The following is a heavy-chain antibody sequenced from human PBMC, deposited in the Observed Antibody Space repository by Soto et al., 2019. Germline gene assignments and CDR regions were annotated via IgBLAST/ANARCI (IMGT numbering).Heavy chain of an antibody. V-gene: IGHV4-59*11. Sequence: SETLSLTCIVSGDSISSHYWSWIRQPPGKGLEWIGYMYYSGSTNHNPSLKSRVTISVDMSKNQFSLKLTSVTAADTAVYYCARESDNRFDPWGQGTLVTVSS. J-gene: IGHJ5*02. CDR3: ARESDNRFDP. CDR2: MYYSGST. CDR1: GDSISSHY.